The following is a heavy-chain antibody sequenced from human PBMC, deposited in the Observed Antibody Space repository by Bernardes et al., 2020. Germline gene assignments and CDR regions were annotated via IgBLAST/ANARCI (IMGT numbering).Heavy chain of an antibody. V-gene: IGHV3-23*01. J-gene: IGHJ6*02. CDR2: ISGSGGST. Sequence: GSLRLSCAASGFTFSSYAMSWVRQAPGKGLEWVSAISGSGGSTYYADSVKGRFTISRDNSKNTLYLQMNSLRAEDTAVYYCASIGDGDYPGYYYYGMDVWGQGTTVTVSS. CDR1: GFTFSSYA. D-gene: IGHD4-17*01. CDR3: ASIGDGDYPGYYYYGMDV.